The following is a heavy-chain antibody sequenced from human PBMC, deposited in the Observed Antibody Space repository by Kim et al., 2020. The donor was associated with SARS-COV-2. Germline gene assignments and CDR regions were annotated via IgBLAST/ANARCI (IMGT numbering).Heavy chain of an antibody. V-gene: IGHV3-33*01. D-gene: IGHD1-26*01. CDR2: SNK. J-gene: IGHJ4*02. Sequence: SNKYYADAVKGRFTISRDNSKNTLYLQMNSLRAEDTAVYYCASGSYYCDYWGQGILVTVSS. CDR3: ASGSYYCDY.